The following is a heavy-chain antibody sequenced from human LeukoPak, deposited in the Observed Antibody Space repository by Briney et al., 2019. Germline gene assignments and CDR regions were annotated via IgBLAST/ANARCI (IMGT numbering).Heavy chain of an antibody. CDR2: VTGGGSYT. CDR3: ARDRRRGWYLTSKVDY. CDR1: GFTFGSSA. D-gene: IGHD6-19*01. Sequence: PGGSLRLSCAASGFTFGSSAMSWVRQAPGKGLEWVSPVTGGGSYTYYADSVKGRFTISRDNSKNTLYLQMNSLRAEDTAVYYCARDRRRGWYLTSKVDYWGQGTLVTVSS. V-gene: IGHV3-23*01. J-gene: IGHJ4*02.